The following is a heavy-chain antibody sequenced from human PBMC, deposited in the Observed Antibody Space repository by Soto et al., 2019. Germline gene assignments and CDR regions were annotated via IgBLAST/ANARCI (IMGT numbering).Heavy chain of an antibody. CDR1: GGSISSSSYY. CDR3: ARHPSWETIAAAGTEAVWFDP. J-gene: IGHJ5*02. V-gene: IGHV4-39*01. Sequence: PSETLSLTCTVSGGSISSSSYYWGWIRQPPGKGLEWIGSIYYSGSTYYNPSLKSRVTISVDTSKNQFSLKLSSVTAADTAVYYCARHPSWETIAAAGTEAVWFDPWGQGTLVTVSS. D-gene: IGHD6-13*01. CDR2: IYYSGST.